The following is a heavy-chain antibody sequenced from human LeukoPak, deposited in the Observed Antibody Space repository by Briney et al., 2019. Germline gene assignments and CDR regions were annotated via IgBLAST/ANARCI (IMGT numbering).Heavy chain of an antibody. J-gene: IGHJ4*02. CDR1: GGSISSGSYY. Sequence: PSETLSLTCTVSGGSISSGSYYWSWIRQPAGKGLEWIGRIYTSGSTNYNPSLKSRVTISVDTSKNQFSLKLSSVTAADTAVYYCAKDASVITFGGVSYGRVYYFDYWGQGTLVTVSS. CDR2: IYTSGST. CDR3: AKDASVITFGGVSYGRVYYFDY. D-gene: IGHD3-16*01. V-gene: IGHV4-61*02.